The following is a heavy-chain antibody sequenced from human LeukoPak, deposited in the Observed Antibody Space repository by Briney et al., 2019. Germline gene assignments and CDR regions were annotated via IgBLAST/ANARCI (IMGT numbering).Heavy chain of an antibody. CDR2: INPNSGGT. J-gene: IGHJ6*03. CDR3: ARDAWFGELPTLYYYYYMDV. Sequence: ASVKVSCKASGYTFTGYYMHWVRQAPGQGLEWMGWINPNSGGTNYAQKFQGRVTMTRDTSISTAYMELSRLRSDDTAVYYCARDAWFGELPTLYYYYYMDVWGKGTTVTVSS. V-gene: IGHV1-2*02. CDR1: GYTFTGYY. D-gene: IGHD3-10*01.